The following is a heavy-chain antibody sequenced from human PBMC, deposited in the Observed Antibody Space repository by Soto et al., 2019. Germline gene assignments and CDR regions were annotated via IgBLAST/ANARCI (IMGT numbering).Heavy chain of an antibody. CDR2: IRFDGSNI. V-gene: IGHV3-33*01. CDR1: ESIFRGYG. Sequence: GGSLRLCYAAPESIFRGYGRHWVLEAPGKGLEWVAIIRFDGSNINYADAVMGRFTISRDNSKNMFYLEMNSPRVQDTALYYCARDGIGSVAFWGYLDYWGQGTLVTVSS. J-gene: IGHJ4*02. D-gene: IGHD3-16*01. CDR3: ARDGIGSVAFWGYLDY.